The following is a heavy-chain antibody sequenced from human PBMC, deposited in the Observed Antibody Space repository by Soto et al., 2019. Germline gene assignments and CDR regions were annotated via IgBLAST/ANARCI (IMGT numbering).Heavy chain of an antibody. D-gene: IGHD3-9*01. Sequence: EVQLLESGGGLVQPGGSLRLSCSASGFSFGTYGMSWVRQSPGKGLEWVSAMGGRGGSTYYADSVKGRFTISRDNSKNTLYLQMNSLRDEDTALYYCAKDKYEWLDILTGYLDDYWAQGTLVTVSS. J-gene: IGHJ4*02. CDR1: GFSFGTYG. V-gene: IGHV3-23*01. CDR2: MGGRGGST. CDR3: AKDKYEWLDILTGYLDDY.